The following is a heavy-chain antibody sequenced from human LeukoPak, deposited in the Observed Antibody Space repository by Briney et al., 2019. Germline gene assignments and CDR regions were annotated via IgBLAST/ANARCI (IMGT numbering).Heavy chain of an antibody. J-gene: IGHJ4*02. CDR1: GGSIRSYY. CDR3: ARGGVETPDYFDY. Sequence: SETLSLTCTVSGGSIRSYYWSWIRQPPGKGLEWIGCIYYRGSTYYNPSLKSRVTMSVDTSRKQFSLKLSSVTAADTAVYYCARGGVETPDYFDYWGQGTLVTVSS. CDR2: IYYRGST. D-gene: IGHD5-24*01. V-gene: IGHV4-59*01.